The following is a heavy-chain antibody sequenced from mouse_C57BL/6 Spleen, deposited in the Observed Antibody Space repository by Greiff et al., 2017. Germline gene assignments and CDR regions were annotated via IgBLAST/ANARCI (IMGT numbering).Heavy chain of an antibody. D-gene: IGHD1-1*01. CDR2: ISDGGSYT. CDR3: ARDELLRYWYFDV. CDR1: GFTFSSYA. V-gene: IGHV5-4*01. Sequence: EVKLMESGGGLVKPGGSLKLSCAASGFTFSSYARSWVRQTPEKRLEWVATISDGGSYTYYPDNVKGRFTISRDNAKNNLYLQMSHLKSEDTAMYYCARDELLRYWYFDVWGTGTTVTVSS. J-gene: IGHJ1*03.